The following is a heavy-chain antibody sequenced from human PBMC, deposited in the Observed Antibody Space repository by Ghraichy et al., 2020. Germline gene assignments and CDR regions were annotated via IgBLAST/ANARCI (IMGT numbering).Heavy chain of an antibody. CDR3: ARDPWRYFDWLPPSYYFDY. Sequence: GGSLRLSCAASGFTFSSYSMNWVRQAPGKGLEWVSYISSSSSTIYYADSVKGRFTISRDNATNSLYLQMNSLRDEDTAVYYCARDPWRYFDWLPPSYYFDYWGQGTLVTVSS. V-gene: IGHV3-48*02. D-gene: IGHD3-9*01. J-gene: IGHJ4*02. CDR1: GFTFSSYS. CDR2: ISSSSSTI.